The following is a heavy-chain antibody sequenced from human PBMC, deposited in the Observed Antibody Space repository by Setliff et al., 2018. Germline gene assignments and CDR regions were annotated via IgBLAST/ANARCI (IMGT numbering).Heavy chain of an antibody. V-gene: IGHV4-34*01. CDR2: INHSGST. CDR1: GGSFSTYY. CDR3: ARLAVPYYFDY. D-gene: IGHD4-17*01. J-gene: IGHJ4*02. Sequence: PSETLSLTCAVYGGSFSTYYWIWIRQPPGKGLEWIGEINHSGSTNYNPSLKSRVTISVDTSKNQFSLKLSSVTAADTAVYYCARLAVPYYFDYWGQGTLVTVSS.